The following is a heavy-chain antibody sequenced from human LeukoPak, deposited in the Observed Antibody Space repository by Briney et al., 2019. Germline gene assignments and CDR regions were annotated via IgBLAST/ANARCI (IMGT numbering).Heavy chain of an antibody. CDR3: ARHSIVGSTTYYFDY. D-gene: IGHD1-26*01. V-gene: IGHV4-59*01. J-gene: IGHJ4*02. CDR1: GGSISSYY. Sequence: SETLSLTCTVSGGSISSYYWSWIRQPPGKGLEWIGHIYYSGSTNYNPSLKSRVTISVDTSKNQFSLKLSSVTAADTAVYYCARHSIVGSTTYYFDYWGQGTLVTVSS. CDR2: IYYSGST.